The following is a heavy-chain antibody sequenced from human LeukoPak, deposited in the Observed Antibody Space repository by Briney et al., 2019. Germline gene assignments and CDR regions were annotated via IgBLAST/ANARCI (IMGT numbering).Heavy chain of an antibody. CDR2: IKQDGSEK. D-gene: IGHD6-13*01. CDR3: ARVRIRTAASDYFDY. J-gene: IGHJ4*02. V-gene: IGHV3-7*04. CDR1: GFTFSAYW. Sequence: PGGSVRLSCAASGFTFSAYWMSWVRQPPGKGLEWVANIKQDGSEKYFVDSVKGRFTISRDNAKNILYLQMNSLRAEDTAVYYCARVRIRTAASDYFDYWGQGTLVTVSS.